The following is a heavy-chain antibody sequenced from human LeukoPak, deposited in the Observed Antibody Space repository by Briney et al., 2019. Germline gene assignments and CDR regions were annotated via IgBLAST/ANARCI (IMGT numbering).Heavy chain of an antibody. V-gene: IGHV3-33*01. D-gene: IGHD6-19*01. CDR3: ARGWGSAWDLGMDV. CDR1: GFGLSTYG. J-gene: IGHJ6*02. Sequence: GGSLRLSCAASGFGLSTYGIHWVRQAPGKGLEWVALLWYDGSNKYYVDSVKGRFTISRDNSKNTLYLEMNRLRVEDTAVYYCARGWGSAWDLGMDVWGQGTTVTVSS. CDR2: LWYDGSNK.